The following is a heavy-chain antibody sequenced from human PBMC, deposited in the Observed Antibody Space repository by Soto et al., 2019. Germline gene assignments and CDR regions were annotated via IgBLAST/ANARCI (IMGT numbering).Heavy chain of an antibody. CDR1: GFTFSNAW. V-gene: IGHV3-15*01. D-gene: IGHD2-2*01. CDR2: IKSKTDGGTT. J-gene: IGHJ6*03. CDR3: TTDPPLGYCSSTSCYGYYYYYCMDV. Sequence: GGSLRLSCAASGFTFSNAWMSWVRQAPGKGLEWVGRIKSKTDGGTTDYAAPVKGRFTISRDDSKNTLYLQMNSLKTEDTAVYYCTTDPPLGYCSSTSCYGYYYYYCMDVWGKGTTVTVSS.